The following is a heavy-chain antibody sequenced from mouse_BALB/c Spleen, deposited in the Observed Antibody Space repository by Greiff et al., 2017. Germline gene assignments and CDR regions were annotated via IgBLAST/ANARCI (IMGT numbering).Heavy chain of an antibody. D-gene: IGHD2-4*01. Sequence: EVHLVESGGGLVQPGGSRKLSCAASGFTFSSFGMHWVRQAPEKGLEWVAYISSGSSTIYYADTVKGRFTISRDNPKNTLFLQMTSLRSEDTAMYYCARYDYDGYYAMDYWGQGTSVTVSS. V-gene: IGHV5-17*02. CDR3: ARYDYDGYYAMDY. CDR2: ISSGSSTI. J-gene: IGHJ4*01. CDR1: GFTFSSFG.